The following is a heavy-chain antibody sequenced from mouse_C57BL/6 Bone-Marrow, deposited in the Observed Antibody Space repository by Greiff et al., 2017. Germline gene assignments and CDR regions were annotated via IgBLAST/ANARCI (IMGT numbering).Heavy chain of an antibody. CDR2: IYPGDGDT. CDR1: GYAFSSSW. Sequence: VQLQQSGPELVKPGASVKISCKASGYAFSSSWMNWVKQRPGKGLEWIGRIYPGDGDTNYNGKFKGKATLTADKSSSTAYMQLSSLTSEDSAVYFWARDPYYSIYFDYWGQGTTLTVSS. D-gene: IGHD2-5*01. CDR3: ARDPYYSIYFDY. J-gene: IGHJ2*01. V-gene: IGHV1-82*01.